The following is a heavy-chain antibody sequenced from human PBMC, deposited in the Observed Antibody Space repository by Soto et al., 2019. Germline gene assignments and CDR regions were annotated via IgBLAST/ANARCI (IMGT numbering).Heavy chain of an antibody. CDR1: GYTFTRNG. J-gene: IGHJ6*02. V-gene: IGHV1-18*01. CDR2: ISPNSGNT. D-gene: IGHD3-22*01. Sequence: QVHLVQSGAELKKPGASVNVSCKTSGYTFTRNGISWVRQAPGQGLEWMGWISPNSGNTKYAQKLQGRVIMTTDSSTSTAYMELRSLRSDDTAVYYCVKDRDSNSWPSRDVWGPGTTVTVSS. CDR3: VKDRDSNSWPSRDV.